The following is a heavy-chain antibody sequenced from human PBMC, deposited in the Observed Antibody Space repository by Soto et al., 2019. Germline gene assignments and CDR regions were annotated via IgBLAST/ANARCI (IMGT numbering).Heavy chain of an antibody. V-gene: IGHV4-4*07. D-gene: IGHD6-13*01. Sequence: SETLSLTCTVSGGSISSYYWSWIRQPAGKGLEWIGRIYTSGSTNYNPSLKSRVTMPVDTSKNQFSLKLSSVTAADTAVYYCARDGYSSSWYYYGMDVWGQGTTVTVSS. CDR1: GGSISSYY. CDR2: IYTSGST. CDR3: ARDGYSSSWYYYGMDV. J-gene: IGHJ6*02.